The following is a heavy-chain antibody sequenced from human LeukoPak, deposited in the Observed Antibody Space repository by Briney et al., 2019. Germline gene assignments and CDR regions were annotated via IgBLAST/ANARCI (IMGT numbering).Heavy chain of an antibody. V-gene: IGHV1-69*06. Sequence: GASVKVSCKASGGTFSSYAISWVRQAPGQGLEWIGGIIPIFGTANYAQKFQGRVTIIWDTYATTAYMDLSSLRSEDMAIYYCAREKESSNAFDIWGQGTMVTVSS. CDR3: AREKESSNAFDI. CDR2: IIPIFGTA. J-gene: IGHJ3*02. D-gene: IGHD3-10*01. CDR1: GGTFSSYA.